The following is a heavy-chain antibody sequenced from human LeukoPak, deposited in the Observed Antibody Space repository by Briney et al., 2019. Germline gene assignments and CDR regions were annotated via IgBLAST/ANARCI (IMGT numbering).Heavy chain of an antibody. V-gene: IGHV1-18*01. CDR2: ISAYNGNT. Sequence: ASVKVSCKASGYTFTSYGISWVRQAPGQGLGWMGWISAYNGNTNYAQKLQGRVTMTTDTSTSTAYMELRSLRSDDTAVYYCARDRIYEWELLRSRYYYYGMDVWGQGTTVTVSS. J-gene: IGHJ6*02. CDR1: GYTFTSYG. D-gene: IGHD1-26*01. CDR3: ARDRIYEWELLRSRYYYYGMDV.